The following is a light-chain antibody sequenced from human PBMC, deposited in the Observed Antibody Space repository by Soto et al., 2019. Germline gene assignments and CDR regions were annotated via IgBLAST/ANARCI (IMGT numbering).Light chain of an antibody. CDR2: DAN. Sequence: QSVLTQPPSVSAAPGQKVTISCSGSSFKIGGNSVSWYQQLPGTAPTLLSYDANKRPSGIPDRVSGSKSGTAATLGITGFQTGDEADYYGGSWGSSLSAYVFGTGTNVTVL. J-gene: IGLJ1*01. V-gene: IGLV1-51*01. CDR3: GSWGSSLSAYV. CDR1: SFKIGGNS.